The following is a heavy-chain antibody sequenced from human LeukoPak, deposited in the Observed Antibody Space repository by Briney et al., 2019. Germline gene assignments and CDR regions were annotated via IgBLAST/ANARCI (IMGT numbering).Heavy chain of an antibody. CDR1: GGSLSSYS. CDR2: IIEKGNA. V-gene: IGHV4-34*01. J-gene: IGHJ2*01. CDR3: ARGYYPPRWYFDL. D-gene: IGHD3-10*01. Sequence: SETLSLTCALYGGSLSSYSWSWTWIRQTPEKGLEWIGEIIEKGNANYNPSLKSRVTIDLDTSKNQFSLKLTSMTAADTAMYYCARGYYPPRWYFDLWGRGTLVTVSS.